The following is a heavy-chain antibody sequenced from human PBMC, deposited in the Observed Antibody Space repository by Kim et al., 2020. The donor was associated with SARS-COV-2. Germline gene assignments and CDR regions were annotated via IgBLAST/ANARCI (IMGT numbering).Heavy chain of an antibody. D-gene: IGHD4-17*01. CDR3: ARDALMTRYNWFDP. CDR1: GGTFSSYT. J-gene: IGHJ5*02. V-gene: IGHV1-69*04. CDR2: IIPILGIA. Sequence: SVKVSCKASGGTFSSYTISWVRQAPGQGLEWMGRIIPILGIANYAQKFQGRVTITADKSTSTAYMELSSLRSEDTAVYYCARDALMTRYNWFDPWGQGTLVTVSS.